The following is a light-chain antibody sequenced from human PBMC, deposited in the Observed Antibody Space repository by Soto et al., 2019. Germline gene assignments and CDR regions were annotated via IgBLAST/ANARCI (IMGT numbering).Light chain of an antibody. J-gene: IGKJ1*01. CDR3: QQRSNWPVT. CDR1: QSVSRY. CDR2: DAS. Sequence: EIVLTQSPATLSLSPGERATLSCRASQSVSRYLAWYQQKPGQAPRLLIYDASKRATGISARFSGSGSGTDFTLTISSLEPEDFAVYYCQQRSNWPVTSGQGTKVETK. V-gene: IGKV3-11*01.